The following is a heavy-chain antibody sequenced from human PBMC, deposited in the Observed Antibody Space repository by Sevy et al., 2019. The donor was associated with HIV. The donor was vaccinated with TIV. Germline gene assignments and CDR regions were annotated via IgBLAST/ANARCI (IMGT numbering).Heavy chain of an antibody. CDR1: GFKFNGHG. CDR3: ARDSEVNNWRVVGAFDM. V-gene: IGHV3-30*14. CDR2: ISHDGDNK. J-gene: IGHJ3*02. D-gene: IGHD3-3*01. Sequence: GGSLRLSCVAPGFKFNGHGIHWVRQAPGKGLQWVAGISHDGDNKIYGDSVKGRFSISGDQSMNTVYLQMGTLTPEDTAIYYCARDSEVNNWRVVGAFDMWGLGTLVTISS.